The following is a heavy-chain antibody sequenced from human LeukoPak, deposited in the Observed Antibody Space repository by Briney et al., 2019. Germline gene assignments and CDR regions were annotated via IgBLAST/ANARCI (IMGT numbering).Heavy chain of an antibody. J-gene: IGHJ6*03. V-gene: IGHV3-21*01. CDR3: ARQAMVRGVITLYYYMDV. Sequence: GGSLRLSCAASGFTFSSYSMNWVRQAPGKGLEWVSSISSSSYIYYADSVKGRFTISRDNAKNSLYLQMNSLRAEDTAVYYCARQAMVRGVITLYYYMDVWGKGTTVTVSS. D-gene: IGHD3-10*01. CDR1: GFTFSSYS. CDR2: ISSSSYI.